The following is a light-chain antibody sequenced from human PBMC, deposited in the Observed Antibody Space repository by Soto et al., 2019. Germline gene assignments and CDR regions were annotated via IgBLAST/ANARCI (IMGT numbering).Light chain of an antibody. J-gene: IGKJ5*01. CDR2: QTS. V-gene: IGKV3-11*01. CDR3: QQRSNWPT. Sequence: EIVLTQSPATLSSFPGDRVTLSCRSSQYINTRLAWYQHRPGQAPRLLIYQTSLRAAGIPARFSGSGSGTDFTLTISSLEPEDFAVYYCQQRSNWPTFGQGTRLEIK. CDR1: QYINTR.